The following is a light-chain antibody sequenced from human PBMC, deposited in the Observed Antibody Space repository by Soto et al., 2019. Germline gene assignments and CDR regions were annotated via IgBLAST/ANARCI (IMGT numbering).Light chain of an antibody. V-gene: IGKV1-9*01. CDR2: GAS. CDR1: QGIRHY. Sequence: DIQLTPSPSFLSASVGARVTITCRASQGIRHYLAWYQQKPGKAPSLLMYGASTLQSGVPSRFSGSGSGTEFTLTISSLQPEDVATYFCQQVYGHPPAFGPGTRLETK. CDR3: QQVYGHPPA. J-gene: IGKJ5*01.